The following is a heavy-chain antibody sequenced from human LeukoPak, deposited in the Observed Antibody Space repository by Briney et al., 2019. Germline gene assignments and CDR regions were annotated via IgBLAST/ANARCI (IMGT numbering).Heavy chain of an antibody. V-gene: IGHV4-59*01. CDR2: IYYSGST. Sequence: PSETLSLTCAVYGGSFSGYYWSWIRQPPGKGLEWIGYIYYSGSTNYNPSLKSRVTISVDTSKNQFSLKLSSVTAADTAVYYCARKGNTMVRGVIFDYWGQGTLVTVSS. D-gene: IGHD3-10*01. CDR3: ARKGNTMVRGVIFDY. CDR1: GGSFSGYY. J-gene: IGHJ4*02.